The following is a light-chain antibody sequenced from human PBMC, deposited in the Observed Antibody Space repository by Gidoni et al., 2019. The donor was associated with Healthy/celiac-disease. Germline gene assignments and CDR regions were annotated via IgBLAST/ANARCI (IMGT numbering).Light chain of an antibody. CDR3: QQYNNWPMYT. CDR2: GES. CDR1: QSVSSN. J-gene: IGKJ2*01. V-gene: IGKV3-15*01. Sequence: EIVMTQSPATLSVSPGERATLSCRASQSVSSNLAWYQQQPGQAPRLLIYGESTRATGIPARFSGSGSGTEFTLTISSLQSEDFAVYYCQQYNNWPMYTFGQGTKLEIK.